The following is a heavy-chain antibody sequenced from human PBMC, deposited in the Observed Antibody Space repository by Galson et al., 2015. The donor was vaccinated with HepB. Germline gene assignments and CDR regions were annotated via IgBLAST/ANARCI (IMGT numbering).Heavy chain of an antibody. V-gene: IGHV3-7*03. CDR1: GFTFSTDW. CDR2: IKEDGSVK. J-gene: IGHJ5*02. CDR3: ARGYNGFWGS. D-gene: IGHD3/OR15-3a*01. Sequence: SLRLSCAVSGFTFSTDWMSWVRQAPGKGLEWVANIKEDGSVKSYVDSVKGRFTTSTDNAKNSLYLQMNSLRAEDTAVYYCARGYNGFWGSWGQGTLVTVSS.